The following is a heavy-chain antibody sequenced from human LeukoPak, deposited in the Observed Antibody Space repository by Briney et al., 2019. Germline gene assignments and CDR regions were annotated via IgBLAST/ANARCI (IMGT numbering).Heavy chain of an antibody. D-gene: IGHD4-17*01. CDR1: GYTFTGYY. CDR3: ARAGNYGDYFDY. Sequence: ASVTISCKASGYTFTGYYMHWVRQAPGQGLEWMGWINPNSGGTNYAQKFQGRVTMTRDTSISTAYMELSRLRSDDTAVYYCARAGNYGDYFDYWGQGTLVTVSS. J-gene: IGHJ4*02. CDR2: INPNSGGT. V-gene: IGHV1-2*02.